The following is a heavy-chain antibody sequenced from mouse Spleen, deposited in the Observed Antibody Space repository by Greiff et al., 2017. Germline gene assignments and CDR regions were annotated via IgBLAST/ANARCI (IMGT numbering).Heavy chain of an antibody. Sequence: QVQLQQPGAELVMPGASVKLSCKASGYTFTSYWMHWVKQRPGQGLEWIGEIDPSDSYTNYNQKFKGKATLTVDKSSSTAYMQLSSLTSEDSAVYYCARSQPHYFDYWGQGTTLTVSS. CDR1: GYTFTSYW. V-gene: IGHV1-69*01. CDR2: IDPSDSYT. J-gene: IGHJ2*01. CDR3: ARSQPHYFDY.